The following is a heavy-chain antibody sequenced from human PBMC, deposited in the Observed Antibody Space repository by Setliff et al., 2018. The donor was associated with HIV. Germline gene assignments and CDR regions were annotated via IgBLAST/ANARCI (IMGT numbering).Heavy chain of an antibody. D-gene: IGHD5-12*01. J-gene: IGHJ5*02. CDR1: GFYFRGYA. CDR2: IYCDGSDR. V-gene: IGHV3-30*04. Sequence: LRLSCEASGFYFRGYAMHWVRQAPGKGLEWVAVIYCDGSDRSYADSVKGRFPISRDNSKNTMYLEMNSLRGDDTAVYFCAKDRGQGYSGYYGCDSWGQGTLVTVSS. CDR3: AKDRGQGYSGYYGCDS.